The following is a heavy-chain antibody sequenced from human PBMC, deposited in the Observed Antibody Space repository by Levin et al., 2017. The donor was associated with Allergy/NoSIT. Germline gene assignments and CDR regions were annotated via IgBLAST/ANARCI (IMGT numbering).Heavy chain of an antibody. J-gene: IGHJ4*02. CDR3: ATIAVASSREFDY. Sequence: SETLSLTCTVSGGSVSNGTHYWSWIRQPAGKGLEWIGRIYTSGRTKYNPSLKSRVTISVDTSKNQFLLKLNSVTAADTAVYYCATIAVASSREFDYWGQGTLVTVSS. V-gene: IGHV4-61*02. CDR2: IYTSGRT. CDR1: GGSVSNGTHY. D-gene: IGHD6-19*01.